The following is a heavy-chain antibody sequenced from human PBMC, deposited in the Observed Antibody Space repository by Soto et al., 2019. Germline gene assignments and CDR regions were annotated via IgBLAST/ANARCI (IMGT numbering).Heavy chain of an antibody. CDR1: GFTLSNVW. J-gene: IGHJ4*02. D-gene: IGHD6-19*01. Sequence: EVQLVESGGGLVKPGESLRLSCAASGFTLSNVWMNWVRQAPGKGLEWVARITTKSQGGTTDYAAPVKGRFIISRDESKNMLYLKMNILKTEDTGVYYCADIAVSHTGDYWGQGTLVTVCS. CDR2: ITTKSQGGTT. CDR3: ADIAVSHTGDY. V-gene: IGHV3-15*01.